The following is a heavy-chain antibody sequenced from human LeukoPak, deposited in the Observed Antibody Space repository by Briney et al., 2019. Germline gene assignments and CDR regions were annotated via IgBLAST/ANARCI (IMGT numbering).Heavy chain of an antibody. CDR1: AFIFSGHW. Sequence: GGSLRLSCEGSAFIFSGHWMNWVRQAPGTGLEWVSTITSSGGSTYYADSVKGRFTISRDNSKNTLFLQMNSLRAEDTAVYYCAKEPDYGDYFDYWGQGTLVTVSS. J-gene: IGHJ4*02. V-gene: IGHV3-23*01. CDR3: AKEPDYGDYFDY. CDR2: ITSSGGST. D-gene: IGHD4-17*01.